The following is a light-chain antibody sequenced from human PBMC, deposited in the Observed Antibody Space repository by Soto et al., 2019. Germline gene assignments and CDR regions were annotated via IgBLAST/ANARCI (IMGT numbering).Light chain of an antibody. CDR1: SSDVGSYNL. J-gene: IGLJ1*01. CDR3: CSYAGSYV. V-gene: IGLV2-23*01. Sequence: QSVLTQPASVSGSPGQSITISCTGTSSDVGSYNLVSWYQQHPGKAPKLMIYEGSKRPSGVSSRFSGSKSGNTASLTIPGLQAEDEADYYCCSYAGSYVFGTGTKVTVL. CDR2: EGS.